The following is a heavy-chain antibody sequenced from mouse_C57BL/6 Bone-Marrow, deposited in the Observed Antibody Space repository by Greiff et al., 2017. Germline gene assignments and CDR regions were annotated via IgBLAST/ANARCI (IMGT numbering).Heavy chain of an antibody. CDR3: ARDRGYYGSSPLAY. Sequence: EVHLVESGGGLVKPGGSLKLSCAASGFTFSSYAMSWVRQTPEKRLEWVATISDGGSYTYYPDNVKGRFTISRDNAKNNLYLQMSHLKSEDTAMYYCARDRGYYGSSPLAYWGQGTLVTVSA. D-gene: IGHD1-1*01. CDR2: ISDGGSYT. J-gene: IGHJ3*01. CDR1: GFTFSSYA. V-gene: IGHV5-4*01.